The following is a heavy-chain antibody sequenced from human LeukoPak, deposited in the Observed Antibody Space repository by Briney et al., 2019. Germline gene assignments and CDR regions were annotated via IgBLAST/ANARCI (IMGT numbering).Heavy chain of an antibody. CDR3: ARDRSTVTKNWFDP. CDR1: GYTFTGYY. D-gene: IGHD4-17*01. V-gene: IGHV1-2*02. Sequence: ASVKVSCKASGYTFTGYYMHWVRQAPGQGLEWMGWINPNSGGTNYAQKFQGRVTMTRGTSISTAYMELSRLRSDDTAVYYCARDRSTVTKNWFDPWGQGTLVTVSS. J-gene: IGHJ5*02. CDR2: INPNSGGT.